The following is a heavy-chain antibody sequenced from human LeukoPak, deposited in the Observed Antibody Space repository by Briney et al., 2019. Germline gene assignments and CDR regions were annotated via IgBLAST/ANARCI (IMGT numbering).Heavy chain of an antibody. CDR2: IYYSGST. J-gene: IGHJ6*02. Sequence: PSETLSLTCTVSGGSISSYYLSWIRQPPGKGLEWIGYIYYSGSTNYNHSLKSRVTISVDTSKNQFSLKLSSVTAADTAVYYCARDYGDSNHWDYYYGMDVWGQGTTVTVSS. V-gene: IGHV4-59*01. CDR3: ARDYGDSNHWDYYYGMDV. CDR1: GGSISSYY. D-gene: IGHD4-17*01.